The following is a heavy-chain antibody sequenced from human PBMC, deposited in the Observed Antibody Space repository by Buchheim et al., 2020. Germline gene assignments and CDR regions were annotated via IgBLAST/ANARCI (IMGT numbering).Heavy chain of an antibody. CDR3: ARGEAEADCSGGSCYSGPPDP. Sequence: QVQLVESGGGVVQPGRSLRLSCAASGFTFSSYGMHWVRQAPGKGLEWVAVISYDGSNKYYADSVKGRFTISRDNAKNSLYLQMNSLRDEDTAVYYCARGEAEADCSGGSCYSGPPDPWGQGTL. V-gene: IGHV3-30*03. CDR1: GFTFSSYG. D-gene: IGHD2-15*01. J-gene: IGHJ5*02. CDR2: ISYDGSNK.